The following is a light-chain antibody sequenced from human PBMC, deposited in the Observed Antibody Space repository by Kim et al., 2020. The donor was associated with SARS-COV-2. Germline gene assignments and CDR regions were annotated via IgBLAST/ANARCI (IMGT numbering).Light chain of an antibody. CDR1: QNINSY. J-gene: IGKJ5*01. Sequence: DIQMTQSPSSLSASVGDRVTITCRASQNINSYLIWYQQKPGKAPKLLIYAASSLQTGVPSRFSGSGYGTDFTLTITSLQPEDFATYYCQQHYNTPIAFGQGTRLDIK. CDR2: AAS. V-gene: IGKV1-39*01. CDR3: QQHYNTPIA.